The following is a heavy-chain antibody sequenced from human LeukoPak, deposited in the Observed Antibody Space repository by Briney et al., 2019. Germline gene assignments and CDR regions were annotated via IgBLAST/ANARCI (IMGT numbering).Heavy chain of an antibody. CDR2: INPSGGST. CDR3: ARVTCSSTSCYTFDY. CDR1: GYTFAGYY. V-gene: IGHV1-46*01. D-gene: IGHD2-2*02. J-gene: IGHJ4*02. Sequence: PWASVKVSCKASGYTFAGYYMHWVRQAPGQGLEWMGIINPSGGSTSYAQKFQGRVTMTRDTSTSTVYMELSSLRSEDTAVYYCARVTCSSTSCYTFDYWGQGTLVTVSS.